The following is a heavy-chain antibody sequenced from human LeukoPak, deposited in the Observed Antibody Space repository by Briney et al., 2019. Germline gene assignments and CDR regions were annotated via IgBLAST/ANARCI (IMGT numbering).Heavy chain of an antibody. V-gene: IGHV3-21*01. D-gene: IGHD3-22*01. J-gene: IGHJ3*02. Sequence: KAGGSLRLSCAASGFTLSYNNMNWVRQAPGKGLEWVSSISSSSSYIYFADSVKGRFTVSRDNAKNSLNLQMNSLRAEDTAVYYCARADSSGYYLVGGFDIWGQGTMVTVSS. CDR2: ISSSSSYI. CDR3: ARADSSGYYLVGGFDI. CDR1: GFTLSYNN.